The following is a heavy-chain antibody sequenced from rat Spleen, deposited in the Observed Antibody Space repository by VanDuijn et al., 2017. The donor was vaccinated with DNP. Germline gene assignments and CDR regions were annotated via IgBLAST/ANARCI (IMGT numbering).Heavy chain of an antibody. J-gene: IGHJ1*01. CDR1: GYTFTTYY. V-gene: IGHV1-43*01. D-gene: IGHD1-4*01. CDR3: ARRRLPYWYFDF. CDR2: INTGSGGT. Sequence: QVQLQQSGAELTKPGSSVKISCKASGYTFTTYYISWIKQTTGQGPEYIGYINTGSGGTNYNEKFRGKATLTVDTSSNTAFMQLISLTPDDSAVYYCARRRLPYWYFDFWGPGTMVTVSS.